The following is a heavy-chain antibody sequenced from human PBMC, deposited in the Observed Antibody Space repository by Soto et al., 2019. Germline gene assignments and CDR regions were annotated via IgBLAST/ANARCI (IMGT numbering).Heavy chain of an antibody. Sequence: QVQLVESGGGLVKPGGSLRLSCAASGFTFSGYNMSWIRQAPGKGLEWVSYITSSGSNTFDAESVKGRFTISMDNTMNLLYLQMTSLSSEDTAVYYWAISTASSSAAPCDHGGQGNLVSVSS. V-gene: IGHV3-11*01. CDR3: AISTASSSAAPCDH. J-gene: IGHJ4*02. D-gene: IGHD6-6*01. CDR2: ITSSGSNT. CDR1: GFTFSGYN.